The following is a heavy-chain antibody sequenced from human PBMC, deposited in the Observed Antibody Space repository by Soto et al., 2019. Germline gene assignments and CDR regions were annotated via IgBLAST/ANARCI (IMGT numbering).Heavy chain of an antibody. J-gene: IGHJ6*02. D-gene: IGHD3-10*01. CDR3: ASTYYYGSGTIYYYYGMDV. CDR2: IYYSGST. V-gene: IGHV4-39*01. CDR1: GGSISSSSYY. Sequence: SETLSLTCTVSGGSISSSSYYWGWIRHPPGKGLEWIGSIYYSGSTYYNPSLKSRVTISVDTSKNQFSLKLSSVTAADTAVYYCASTYYYGSGTIYYYYGMDVWGQGTTVTVSS.